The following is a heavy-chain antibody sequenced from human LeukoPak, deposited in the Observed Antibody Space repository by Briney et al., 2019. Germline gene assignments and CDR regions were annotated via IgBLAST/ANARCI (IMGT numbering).Heavy chain of an antibody. CDR1: GGSISSYY. D-gene: IGHD3-10*01. V-gene: IGHV4-59*01. CDR3: ARGGGGPDI. Sequence: PSETLSLTCTVSGGSISSYYWSWMRQPPGKGLEWIGYIYYSGTTNYNPFLKSRVTISVDTSKNQFSLKLSSVTAADTAVYYCARGGGGPDIWGQGTLVTVSS. J-gene: IGHJ4*02. CDR2: IYYSGTT.